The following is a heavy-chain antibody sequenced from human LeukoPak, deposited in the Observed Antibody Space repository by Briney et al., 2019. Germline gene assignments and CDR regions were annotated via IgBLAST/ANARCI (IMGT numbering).Heavy chain of an antibody. CDR1: GGSISSYY. J-gene: IGHJ4*02. D-gene: IGHD4-17*01. CDR2: ISYSGST. Sequence: PSETLSLTCTVSGGSISSYYWSWIRLPPGKGLEYIGYISYSGSTNYSPSLKSRVTISVDTSKNQFSLKLSSVTAADTAVYYCARERAVTTYYYFDYWGQGTLVTVSS. CDR3: ARERAVTTYYYFDY. V-gene: IGHV4-59*01.